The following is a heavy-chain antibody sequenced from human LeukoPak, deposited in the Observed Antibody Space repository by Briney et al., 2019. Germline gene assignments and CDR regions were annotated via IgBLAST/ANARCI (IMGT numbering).Heavy chain of an antibody. J-gene: IGHJ3*02. D-gene: IGHD5-18*01. CDR3: ARARSSYGYGDAFDI. V-gene: IGHV3-21*01. Sequence: GGSLRLSCAASGFTFSSYSMNWVRQAPGKGLEWVSSISSSSSYIYYADSVKGRFTISRDNSKNTLYLQMNSLRAEDTAVYYCARARSSYGYGDAFDIWGQGAMVTVSS. CDR2: ISSSSSYI. CDR1: GFTFSSYS.